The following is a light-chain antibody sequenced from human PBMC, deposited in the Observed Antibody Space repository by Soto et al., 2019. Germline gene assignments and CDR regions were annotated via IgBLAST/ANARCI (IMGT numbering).Light chain of an antibody. J-gene: IGLJ2*01. CDR2: RNN. Sequence: QLVLTQPPSASGTPGQRVTISCSGSSSNIGSNYVYWYQQLPGTAPKLLIYRNNQWPSGVPDRFSGSKSGTSASLAISGLRSEDEADYYCAAWDDSLSGYVVFGGGTKLTVL. CDR1: SSNIGSNY. V-gene: IGLV1-47*01. CDR3: AAWDDSLSGYVV.